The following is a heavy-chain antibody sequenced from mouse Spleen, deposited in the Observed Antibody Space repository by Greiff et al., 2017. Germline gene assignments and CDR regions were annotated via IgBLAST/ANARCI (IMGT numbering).Heavy chain of an antibody. D-gene: IGHD2-4*01. CDR2: IWSGGST. CDR1: GFSLTSYG. J-gene: IGHJ1*01. CDR3: ATLSTMITTGDWYFDV. V-gene: IGHV2-2*01. Sequence: QVHVKQSGPGLVQPSQSLSITCTVSGFSLTSYGVHWVRQSPGKGLEWLGVIWSGGSTDYNAAFISRLSISKDNSKSQVFFKMNSLQADDTAIYYCATLSTMITTGDWYFDVWGAGTTVTVSS.